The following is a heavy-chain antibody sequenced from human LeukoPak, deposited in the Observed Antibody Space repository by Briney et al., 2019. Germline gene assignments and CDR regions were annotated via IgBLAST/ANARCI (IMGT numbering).Heavy chain of an antibody. Sequence: ASVKVSCKASGYTFTGYYIHWVRQAPGQGLEWMGWINPNSGGTNYAQKFQGRVTMTRDTSISTAYMELSRLRSDDTAVYYCARVSYYGSRSYQFDYWGQGTLVTVSS. CDR1: GYTFTGYY. V-gene: IGHV1-2*02. J-gene: IGHJ4*02. D-gene: IGHD3-10*01. CDR2: INPNSGGT. CDR3: ARVSYYGSRSYQFDY.